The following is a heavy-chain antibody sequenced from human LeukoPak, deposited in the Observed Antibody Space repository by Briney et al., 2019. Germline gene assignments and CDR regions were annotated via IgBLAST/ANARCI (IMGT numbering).Heavy chain of an antibody. J-gene: IGHJ6*02. CDR1: GVSISSYY. CDR2: IYYSGST. V-gene: IGHV4-59*01. Sequence: SETLSLTCTVSGVSISSYYWSWIRQPPGKGLEWIGHIYYSGSTNYNPSLKSRVTISVDTSKNQFSLKLSSVTAADTAVYYCAKGGVESSSWGYYYYGMDVWGQGTTVTVSS. D-gene: IGHD6-13*01. CDR3: AKGGVESSSWGYYYYGMDV.